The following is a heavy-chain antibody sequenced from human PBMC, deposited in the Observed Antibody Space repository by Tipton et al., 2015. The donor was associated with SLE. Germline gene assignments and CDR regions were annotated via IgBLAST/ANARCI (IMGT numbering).Heavy chain of an antibody. D-gene: IGHD3-3*01. Sequence: TLSLTCTVSGGSLSSGSYYWSWIRQPAGKGLEWIGHIYTSGSTNYNPSLKSRVTISVDTSKNQFSLKLSSVTAADTAVYYCARVKSIFGVVIIDYWGQGTLVTVSS. V-gene: IGHV4-61*09. CDR3: ARVKSIFGVVIIDY. CDR2: IYTSGST. J-gene: IGHJ4*02. CDR1: GGSLSSGSYY.